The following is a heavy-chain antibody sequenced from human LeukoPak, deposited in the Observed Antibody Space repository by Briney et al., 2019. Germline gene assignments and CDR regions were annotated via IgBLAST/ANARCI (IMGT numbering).Heavy chain of an antibody. D-gene: IGHD3-10*01. J-gene: IGHJ6*02. CDR3: ARDYAGSMVRGVIRAGMDV. CDR1: GFTVSSNY. Sequence: GGSLRLSCAASGFTVSSNYMSWVRQAPGKGLEWVSVIYSGGSTYYADSVKGRFTISRHNSKNTLYLQMNSLRAEDTAAYYCARDYAGSMVRGVIRAGMDVWGQGTTVTVSS. V-gene: IGHV3-53*04. CDR2: IYSGGST.